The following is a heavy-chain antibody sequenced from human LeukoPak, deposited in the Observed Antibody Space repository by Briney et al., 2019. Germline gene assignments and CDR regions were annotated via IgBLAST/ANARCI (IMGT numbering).Heavy chain of an antibody. D-gene: IGHD2-2*01. Sequence: PSETLSLTCAVYGGSFSGYYWSWIRQPPGKGLEWIGEINHSGSTNYNPSLKSRVTISVDTSKNQFSLKLSSVTAADTAVYYCARGGDIVVVPAAISGPPYFDYWGQGTLVTVSS. CDR1: GGSFSGYY. J-gene: IGHJ4*02. CDR2: INHSGST. CDR3: ARGGDIVVVPAAISGPPYFDY. V-gene: IGHV4-34*01.